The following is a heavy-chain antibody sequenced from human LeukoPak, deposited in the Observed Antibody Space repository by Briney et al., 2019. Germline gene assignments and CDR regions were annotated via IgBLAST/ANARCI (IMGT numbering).Heavy chain of an antibody. Sequence: PSETLSLTCAVYGGSFSGYYWSWIRQPPGKGLEWIGEINHSGSTNYNPSLKSRVTISVDTSKNQFSLKLSYVTAADTAVYYCARSPRAKTTAIDYWGQGTLVTVSS. CDR1: GGSFSGYY. V-gene: IGHV4-34*01. CDR3: ARSPRAKTTAIDY. D-gene: IGHD4-17*01. CDR2: INHSGST. J-gene: IGHJ4*02.